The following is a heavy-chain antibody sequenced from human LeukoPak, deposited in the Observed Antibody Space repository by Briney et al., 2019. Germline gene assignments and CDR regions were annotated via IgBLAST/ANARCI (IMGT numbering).Heavy chain of an antibody. CDR3: AREAGCSSTSCYRAFDI. V-gene: IGHV3-21*01. CDR1: GFTFSSRS. J-gene: IGHJ3*02. CDR2: ISSDSSYI. D-gene: IGHD2-2*02. Sequence: GGSLRLSCAASGFTFSSRSMNWVRQAPGKGLEWVSAISSDSSYIYYADSVKGRSTISRDNAKNSLYLQMNSLRAEDTAVYYCAREAGCSSTSCYRAFDIWGQGTMVTVSS.